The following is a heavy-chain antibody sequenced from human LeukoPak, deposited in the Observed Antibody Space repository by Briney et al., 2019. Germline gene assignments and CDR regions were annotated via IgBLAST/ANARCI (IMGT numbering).Heavy chain of an antibody. CDR3: SRDGSAIIEGTTPYHFYMDV. CDR2: INPNSGGT. J-gene: IGHJ6*03. V-gene: IGHV1-2*02. Sequence: ASVKVSCKASGYTFTDHYLHWVRQAPGQGPEWMGWINPNSGGTKYAQKFKGRVTMTSDTSITTVYMELSRLRSDDTAVYYCSRDGSAIIEGTTPYHFYMDVWGTGSTVTVSS. D-gene: IGHD1-26*01. CDR1: GYTFTDHY.